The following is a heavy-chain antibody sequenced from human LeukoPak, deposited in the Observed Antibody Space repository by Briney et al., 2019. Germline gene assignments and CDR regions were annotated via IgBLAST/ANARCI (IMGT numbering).Heavy chain of an antibody. CDR3: ARLDHYYGWFDP. V-gene: IGHV3-30*14. CDR1: GFTFSSYA. CDR2: ISYDGSNK. J-gene: IGHJ5*02. Sequence: QPGRSLRLSCAASGFTFSSYAMHWVRQAPGKGLEWVALISYDGSNKYYADSVKGRFTISRDNSKNTLYLQMNSLRAEDTAVYYCARLDHYYGWFDPWGQGTLVTVSS. D-gene: IGHD3-10*01.